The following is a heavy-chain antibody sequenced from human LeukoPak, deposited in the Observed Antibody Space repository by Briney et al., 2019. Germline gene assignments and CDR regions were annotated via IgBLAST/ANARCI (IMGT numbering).Heavy chain of an antibody. D-gene: IGHD3-3*01. CDR2: IKQDGSEK. J-gene: IGHJ4*02. Sequence: GGSLRLSCAASGFTLSNYWMSWVRQAPGKVLEWVANIKQDGSEKYYVDSVKGRFTISRDNAKNSLYLQMNSLRAEDTAVYYCARVAPEWLLDNWGQGTLVTVSS. V-gene: IGHV3-7*03. CDR1: GFTLSNYW. CDR3: ARVAPEWLLDN.